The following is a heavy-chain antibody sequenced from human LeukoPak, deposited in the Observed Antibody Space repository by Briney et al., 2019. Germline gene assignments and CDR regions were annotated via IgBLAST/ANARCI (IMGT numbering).Heavy chain of an antibody. CDR3: ARAPMTTVTTARGAFDI. J-gene: IGHJ3*02. V-gene: IGHV4-39*01. CDR1: GGSIRSSYYY. Sequence: SETLSLTCTVSGGSIRSSYYYWGWIRQPPGKGLEWIGSIYDSGSTYYNPSLKSRVTISVDTSKNQFSLKLSSVTAADTAVYYCARAPMTTVTTARGAFDIWGQGTMVTVSS. D-gene: IGHD4-17*01. CDR2: IYDSGST.